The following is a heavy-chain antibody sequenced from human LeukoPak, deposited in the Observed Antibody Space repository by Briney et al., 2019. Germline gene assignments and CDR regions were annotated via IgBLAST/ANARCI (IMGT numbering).Heavy chain of an antibody. D-gene: IGHD3-22*01. CDR1: GGSLSGDY. CDR2: IFYKGTT. CDR3: ARVRYSDSSVLTRKRSYYFDY. J-gene: IGHJ4*02. V-gene: IGHV4-59*12. Sequence: SETLSLTCSVSGGSLSGDYWNWIWQSPGKNLEWIGYIFYKGTTNYNPSLKSRVTMSVDTSKNQFSLKLGSVTAADTAVYYCARVRYSDSSVLTRKRSYYFDYWGQGTLVTVSS.